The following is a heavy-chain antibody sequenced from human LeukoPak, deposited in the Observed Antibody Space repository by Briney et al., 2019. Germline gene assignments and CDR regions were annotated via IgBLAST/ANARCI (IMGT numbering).Heavy chain of an antibody. V-gene: IGHV3-7*01. D-gene: IGHD6-19*01. CDR1: GFTSSSYW. Sequence: TGGSLRLSCAASGFTSSSYWMSWVRQAPGKGLEWVANIKQDGSEKYYVDSVKGRFTISRDNAKNSLYLQMNSLRAEDTAVYYCARDRGSSGWYEFENWGQGALGTVSS. CDR2: IKQDGSEK. CDR3: ARDRGSSGWYEFEN. J-gene: IGHJ4*02.